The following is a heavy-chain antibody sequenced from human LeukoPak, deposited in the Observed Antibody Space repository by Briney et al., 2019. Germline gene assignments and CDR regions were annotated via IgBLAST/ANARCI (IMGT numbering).Heavy chain of an antibody. V-gene: IGHV1-8*03. CDR2: MNPNSGNT. CDR1: GYTFTSYD. J-gene: IGHJ4*02. Sequence: EASVKVSCQASGYTFTSYDINWVRQATGQGLEWMGWMNPNSGNTDYAQKFQGRFTITINTSISTAYMELSSLRSEDTAVYYCARAFGGHDEWYYFDYWGQGTLVTVSS. D-gene: IGHD5-12*01. CDR3: ARAFGGHDEWYYFDY.